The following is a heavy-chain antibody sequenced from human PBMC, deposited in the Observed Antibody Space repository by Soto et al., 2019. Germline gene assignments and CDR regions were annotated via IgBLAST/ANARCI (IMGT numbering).Heavy chain of an antibody. CDR3: AKDGDSGSYPADY. CDR2: ISYDGSNK. CDR1: GFNFSDYY. J-gene: IGHJ4*02. D-gene: IGHD1-26*01. V-gene: IGHV3-30*18. Sequence: GGSLRLSCAASGFNFSDYYMSWIRQAPGKGLEWVAVISYDGSNKYYADSVKGRFTISRDNSKNTLYLQMNSLRAEDTAVYYCAKDGDSGSYPADYWGQGTLVTVSS.